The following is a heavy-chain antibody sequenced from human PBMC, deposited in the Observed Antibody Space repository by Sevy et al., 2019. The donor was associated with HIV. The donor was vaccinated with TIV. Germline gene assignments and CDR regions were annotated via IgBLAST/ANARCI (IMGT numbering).Heavy chain of an antibody. J-gene: IGHJ4*02. CDR1: GFTFSSYS. Sequence: GGSLRLSCAASGFTFSSYSMNWVRQAPGKGLEWVSSISSSGSYIYYADSVKGRFTISRDNAKNSLYLQMNSLRAEDTAVYYCARGLAAAAFDYWGQGTLVTVSS. V-gene: IGHV3-21*01. CDR3: ARGLAAAAFDY. D-gene: IGHD6-13*01. CDR2: ISSSGSYI.